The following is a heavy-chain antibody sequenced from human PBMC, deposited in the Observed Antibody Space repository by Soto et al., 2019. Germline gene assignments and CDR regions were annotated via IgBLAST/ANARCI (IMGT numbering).Heavy chain of an antibody. CDR3: ARDLRGYCSSASCPGLDY. V-gene: IGHV3-48*01. Sequence: EVQLVESGGGLVQPGGSLRLSCAASGFTFSSYSMNWVRQAPGKGLEWVSYISSSSSTIYYIKSVKGRFTISRDNAKNSLYLQMNSLRAEDTAVYYCARDLRGYCSSASCPGLDYWGQGTLVTVSS. CDR1: GFTFSSYS. CDR2: ISSSSSTI. D-gene: IGHD2-2*01. J-gene: IGHJ4*02.